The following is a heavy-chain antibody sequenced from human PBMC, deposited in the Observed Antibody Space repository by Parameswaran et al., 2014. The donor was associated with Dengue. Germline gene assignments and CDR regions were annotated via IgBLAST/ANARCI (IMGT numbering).Heavy chain of an antibody. CDR2: IYYSGST. Sequence: WIRQPPGKGLEWIGSIYYSGSTYYNPSLKSRVTISVDTSKNQFSLKLSSVTAADTAVYYCARRYMVLGYMDVWGKGTTVTVSS. V-gene: IGHV4-39*01. CDR3: ARRYMVLGYMDV. D-gene: IGHD4/OR15-4a*01. J-gene: IGHJ6*03.